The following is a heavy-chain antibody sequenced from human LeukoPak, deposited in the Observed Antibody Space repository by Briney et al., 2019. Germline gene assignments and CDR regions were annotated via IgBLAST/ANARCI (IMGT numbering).Heavy chain of an antibody. CDR1: GFTFSSYW. D-gene: IGHD6-6*01. CDR3: ARAQTPYSSSSGADY. Sequence: PGGCLRLSCAASGFTFSSYWMHWVRQAPGKGLVWVSRINTDGSSTSYADSVKGRFTISRDNAKNTLYLQMNSLRAEDTAVYYCARAQTPYSSSSGADYWGQGTLVTVSS. V-gene: IGHV3-74*01. J-gene: IGHJ4*02. CDR2: INTDGSST.